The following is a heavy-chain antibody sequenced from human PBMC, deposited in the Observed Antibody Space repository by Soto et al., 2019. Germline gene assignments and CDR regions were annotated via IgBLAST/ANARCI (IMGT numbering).Heavy chain of an antibody. V-gene: IGHV1-69*12. CDR3: ARVEAVAGLYNYHGLDV. J-gene: IGHJ6*02. CDR1: GGTFSNYA. D-gene: IGHD6-19*01. Sequence: QVQLVQSGAEVKKPGSSVKVSCKVSGGTFSNYAIDWVRLAPGHGLEWMGGIVPIFGTTYYTQKFQGRATSIADDSTTTAYLEMSSLRSEDTAIYYCARVEAVAGLYNYHGLDVWVQGTAVTVSS. CDR2: IVPIFGTT.